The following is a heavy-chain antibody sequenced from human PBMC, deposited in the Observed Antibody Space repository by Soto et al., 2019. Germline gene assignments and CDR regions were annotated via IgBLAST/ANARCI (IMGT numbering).Heavy chain of an antibody. J-gene: IGHJ4*02. CDR1: GSTFSSYG. V-gene: IGHV3-30*18. CDR3: AKDGSVVVINYFDY. Sequence: QVQLVESGGGVVQPGRSLRLSCAASGSTFSSYGMHWVRQAPGKGLEWVAVISYDGSNKYYADSVKGRFTISRDNSKNTLYLQMNSLRAEDTAVYYCAKDGSVVVINYFDYWGQGTLVTVSS. D-gene: IGHD3-22*01. CDR2: ISYDGSNK.